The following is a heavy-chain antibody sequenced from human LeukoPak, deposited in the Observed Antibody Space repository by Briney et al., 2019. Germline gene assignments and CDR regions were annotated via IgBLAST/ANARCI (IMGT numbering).Heavy chain of an antibody. CDR3: ARVPYYYDSSGYYGDY. D-gene: IGHD3-22*01. J-gene: IGHJ4*02. CDR1: GFTFSSYG. CDR2: ISYDGSDE. Sequence: GGSLRLSCAASGFTFSSYGMHWVRQAPGKGLEWVALISYDGSDEYYADSVKGRFTISRDNAKNSLYLQMNSLRAEDTAVYYCARVPYYYDSSGYYGDYWGQGTLVTVSS. V-gene: IGHV3-33*05.